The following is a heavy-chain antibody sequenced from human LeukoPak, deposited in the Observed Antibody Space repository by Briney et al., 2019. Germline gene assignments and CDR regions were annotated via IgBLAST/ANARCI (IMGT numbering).Heavy chain of an antibody. D-gene: IGHD1-26*01. CDR2: IYSGGRT. CDR1: GFTFSSDA. V-gene: IGHV3-53*01. CDR3: AREGATTAFDY. Sequence: QPGGSLRLSCAASGFTFSSDAMNWVRQAPGKGLEWVSIIYSGGRTYYADSAKGRFTISRDIFKNTVYLQMNSLRAEDTAVYYCAREGATTAFDYWGQGTLVTVSS. J-gene: IGHJ4*02.